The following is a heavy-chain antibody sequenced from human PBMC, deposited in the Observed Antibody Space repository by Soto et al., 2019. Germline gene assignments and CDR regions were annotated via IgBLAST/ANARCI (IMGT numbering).Heavy chain of an antibody. Sequence: SETLSLTCAVYGGSFSGYYWSWIRQPPGKGLEWIGEINHSGSTNYNPSLKSRVTISVDTSKSQFSLKLSSVTAADTAVYYCARGVNWNHPPAAFDIWGQVKMVTVSS. J-gene: IGHJ3*02. D-gene: IGHD1-20*01. CDR3: ARGVNWNHPPAAFDI. CDR1: GGSFSGYY. CDR2: INHSGST. V-gene: IGHV4-34*01.